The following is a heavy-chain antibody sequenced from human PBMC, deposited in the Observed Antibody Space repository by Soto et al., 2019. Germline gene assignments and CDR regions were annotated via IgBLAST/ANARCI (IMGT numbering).Heavy chain of an antibody. CDR3: AQFIVVTPSDVFDV. V-gene: IGHV2-5*02. CDR2: IYWDGEK. J-gene: IGHJ3*01. Sequence: QITLKESGPALVKPTQTLTLTCTFSGFSLSTSGVGVGWIRQPPGKALEWLALIYWDGEKRYSPSQKSRLAITTDTSKIQAVLRMTNLDPVDTATYYCAQFIVVTPSDVFDVWGPGTMVAVSS. CDR1: GFSLSTSGVG. D-gene: IGHD2-2*01.